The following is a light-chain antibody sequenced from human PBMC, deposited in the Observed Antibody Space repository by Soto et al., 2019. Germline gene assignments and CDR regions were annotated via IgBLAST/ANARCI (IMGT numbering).Light chain of an antibody. CDR3: QQYDSPPPT. V-gene: IGKV1-5*01. Sequence: DIQMTQSPPTLSASVGDRVTITCRASQSVDNWLAWYQQKPGKAPELLIYDAFSLKSGVSSRFSGSRSGTEFALTISSLQPDDSATYYCQQYDSPPPTFVQGTKLEVK. J-gene: IGKJ1*01. CDR1: QSVDNW. CDR2: DAF.